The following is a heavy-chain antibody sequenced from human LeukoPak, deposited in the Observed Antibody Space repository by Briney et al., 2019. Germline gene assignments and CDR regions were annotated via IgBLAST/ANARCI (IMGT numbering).Heavy chain of an antibody. CDR2: THHSGNT. CDR3: ARWEVRLNAFEM. V-gene: IGHV4-59*02. J-gene: IGHJ3*02. CDR1: GDSVSGYY. Sequence: NPSETLSLTCIVSGDSVSGYYWNWIRQPPGKGLEWIGYTHHSGNTLYNPSLKSRVTTSVDTSKNQFSLSLSSVTAADTAVYYCARWEVRLNAFEMWGQGTMVTASS. D-gene: IGHD3-10*01.